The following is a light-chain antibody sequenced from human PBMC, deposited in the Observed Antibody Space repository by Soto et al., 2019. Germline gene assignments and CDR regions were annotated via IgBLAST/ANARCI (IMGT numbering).Light chain of an antibody. J-gene: IGLJ2*01. Sequence: QAVVTQESSLTVSPGETVTPTCPSSTGEVTSAYFPSWFQQRPGQAPRPLIYSTTNRHSGTPARFSGSLLGGKAALTLSDVQPEDEAVYYCLLYYGYPLGLFGGGTKVTVL. CDR1: TGEVTSAYF. CDR3: LLYYGYPLGL. CDR2: STT. V-gene: IGLV7-43*01.